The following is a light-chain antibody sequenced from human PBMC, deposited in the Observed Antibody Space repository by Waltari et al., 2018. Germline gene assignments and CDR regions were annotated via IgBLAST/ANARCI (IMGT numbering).Light chain of an antibody. CDR3: QQAYNSPFP. V-gene: IGKV1-17*01. J-gene: IGKJ3*01. CDR1: QGIRSY. CDR2: YGN. Sequence: DIQMSQSPSSLSAFVGDRVTITCRASQGIRSYLNWYQQKPGKAPKLLIYYGNILTSGVPSRFSGSGSGTEFTLTISSLQPEYFATYFCQQAYNSPFPFGPGTELDIK.